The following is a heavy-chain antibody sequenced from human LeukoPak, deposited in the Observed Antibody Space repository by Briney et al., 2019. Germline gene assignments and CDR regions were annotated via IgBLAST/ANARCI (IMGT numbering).Heavy chain of an antibody. CDR2: ISSSGSTI. D-gene: IGHD3-3*01. V-gene: IGHV3-11*01. Sequence: GGSLRLSCAASGFTFSDYYMSWIRQAPGKGLEWVSYISSSGSTIYYADSVKGRFTISRDNSKNTLYLQMNSLRAEDTAVYYCARHGRIFGVVDNWFDPWGQGTLVTVSS. J-gene: IGHJ5*02. CDR1: GFTFSDYY. CDR3: ARHGRIFGVVDNWFDP.